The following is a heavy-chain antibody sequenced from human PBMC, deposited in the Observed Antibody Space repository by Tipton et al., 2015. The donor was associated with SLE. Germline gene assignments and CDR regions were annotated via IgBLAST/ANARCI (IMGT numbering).Heavy chain of an antibody. D-gene: IGHD5-12*01. CDR1: GGVISEYY. CDR3: ATNGHGETYEFFTEYLRH. CDR2: IYTGGNT. V-gene: IGHV4-4*07. J-gene: IGHJ1*01. Sequence: TLSLTCTVSGGVISEYYLGWLRQPAGKGLEWIGRIYTGGNTKYNPSLESRVTLSADASKAQFSLKLTSVTAADTAVYYCATNGHGETYEFFTEYLRHWGQGTLVTVSS.